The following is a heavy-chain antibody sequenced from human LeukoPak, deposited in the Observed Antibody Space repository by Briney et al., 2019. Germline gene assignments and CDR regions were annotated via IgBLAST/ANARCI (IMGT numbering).Heavy chain of an antibody. CDR1: GGSISSYY. D-gene: IGHD3-10*01. CDR3: ASGQRAGSGSYYTYYYYYYMDV. J-gene: IGHJ6*03. Sequence: PSETLSLTCTVSGGSISSYYWSWLRQSPGKGLEYIGYTHYSGATNYNPSLKSRVTISLDTSGNQFSLKLSSVTAADTAVYYCASGQRAGSGSYYTYYYYYYMDVWGKGTTVTISS. V-gene: IGHV4-59*01. CDR2: THYSGAT.